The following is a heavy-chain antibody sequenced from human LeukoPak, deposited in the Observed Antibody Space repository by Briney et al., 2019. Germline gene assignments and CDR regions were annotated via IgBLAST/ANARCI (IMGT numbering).Heavy chain of an antibody. CDR2: INPNSGGT. V-gene: IGHV1-2*02. J-gene: IGHJ4*02. CDR3: ARARWQLVPYFDS. D-gene: IGHD6-6*01. Sequence: ASVKVSCKASGYTFTDYYMHWVRQAPGQGREWMGWINPNSGGTNFAQKFQDRVAMTRDTSISTAYMELGSLRSDDTAVYYCARARWQLVPYFDSWGQGTLVTVSS. CDR1: GYTFTDYY.